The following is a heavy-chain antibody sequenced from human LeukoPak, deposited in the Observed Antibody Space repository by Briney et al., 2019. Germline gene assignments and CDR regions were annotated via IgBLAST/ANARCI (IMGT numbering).Heavy chain of an antibody. D-gene: IGHD3-10*01. Sequence: GGSLRLSCAASGFTFSSYAMSWVRQAPGKGLEWVSAISGSGGSTYYADSVKGRFTISRDNSTNTLYLQMNSLRAEDTAVYYCAKDYEGVRGVRIDYWGQGTLVTVSS. V-gene: IGHV3-23*01. CDR2: ISGSGGST. CDR3: AKDYEGVRGVRIDY. J-gene: IGHJ4*02. CDR1: GFTFSSYA.